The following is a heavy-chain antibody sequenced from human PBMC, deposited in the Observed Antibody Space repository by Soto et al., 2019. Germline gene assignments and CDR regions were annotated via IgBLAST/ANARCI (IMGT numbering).Heavy chain of an antibody. CDR1: GGTFSTYS. J-gene: IGHJ6*02. D-gene: IGHD6-13*01. Sequence: QVQLVQSGAEVKKPGSSVKVSCKASGGTFSTYSISWVRQAPGQGLEWMGGSIPIFGTSNYAQKFQGRVTINADESKSTAYMEVSSLRSEDTAVYYCATGGQHPKPSYDYGMDVWGQGTTVTVSS. CDR3: ATGGQHPKPSYDYGMDV. CDR2: SIPIFGTS. V-gene: IGHV1-69*01.